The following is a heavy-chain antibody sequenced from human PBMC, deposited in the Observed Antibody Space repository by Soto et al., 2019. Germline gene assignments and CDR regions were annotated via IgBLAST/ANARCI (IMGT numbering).Heavy chain of an antibody. CDR3: ATVGNYFGSVF. D-gene: IGHD3-10*01. CDR2: VWYDGTTK. Sequence: QVQLVESGGGVVQPGTSLRLSCAASGSTFSNYGMHWVRQAPGKGLEWVAVVWYDGTTKFYPDSVKGRFTISTDNSNNTLYLQMNSLRVEDAAVDYCATVGNYFGSVFWGQGTLVTVSS. CDR1: GSTFSNYG. V-gene: IGHV3-33*01. J-gene: IGHJ1*01.